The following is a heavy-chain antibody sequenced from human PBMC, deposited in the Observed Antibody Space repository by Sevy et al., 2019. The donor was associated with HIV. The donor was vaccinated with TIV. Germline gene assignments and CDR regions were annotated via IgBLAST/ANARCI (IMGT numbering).Heavy chain of an antibody. D-gene: IGHD3-22*01. J-gene: IGHJ4*02. CDR2: ISGSGGST. CDR1: GFTLNNYA. Sequence: GGSLRLSCAASGFTLNNYAMNWVRQAPGKGLEWVSGISGSGGSTYYADSVKGRFTISRDNSKNTLYLQMNILRAEHTAVYYCAKDSYFDNTLFDYWGQGTLVTVSS. V-gene: IGHV3-23*01. CDR3: AKDSYFDNTLFDY.